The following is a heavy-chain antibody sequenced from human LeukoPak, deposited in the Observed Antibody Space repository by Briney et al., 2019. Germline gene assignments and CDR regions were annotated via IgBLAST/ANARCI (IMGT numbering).Heavy chain of an antibody. Sequence: PSETESLICTVSGYSVSSGYYWGWIRQPPGKGLEWIASIYHSGDTYYNPSLRSRVTISLDTSKNQLSLELSSVTAADTAVYYCARSKAHLSTSWYGNWFDPWGQGTLVTVSS. CDR3: ARSKAHLSTSWYGNWFDP. CDR2: IYHSGDT. J-gene: IGHJ5*02. V-gene: IGHV4-38-2*02. CDR1: GYSVSSGYY. D-gene: IGHD2-2*01.